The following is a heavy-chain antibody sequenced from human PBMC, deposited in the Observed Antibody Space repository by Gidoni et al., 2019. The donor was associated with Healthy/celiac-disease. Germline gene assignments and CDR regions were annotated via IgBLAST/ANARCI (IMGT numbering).Heavy chain of an antibody. CDR1: GCTFSSSA. Sequence: EVQRVASGGGLVQPGGSLRLSCAASGCTFSSSAMSWVRQSPGKGLEWVSGISGSGSSTYYADTVKGRFTITRDKSKNTLYLQMNSQRAEDTAVYYCAKLKMVRGVINRGGMDVWGQGTTVTVSS. CDR2: ISGSGSST. D-gene: IGHD3-10*01. J-gene: IGHJ6*02. V-gene: IGHV3-23*04. CDR3: AKLKMVRGVINRGGMDV.